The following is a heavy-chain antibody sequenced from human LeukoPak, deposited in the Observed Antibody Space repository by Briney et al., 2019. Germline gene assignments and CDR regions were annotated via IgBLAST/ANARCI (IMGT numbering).Heavy chain of an antibody. D-gene: IGHD3-10*01. CDR3: ASLRSGSGTFYNEY. V-gene: IGHV3-30*04. J-gene: IGHJ4*02. CDR2: ISYDGSDK. CDR1: GFTFSSYA. Sequence: GGSLRLSCAASGFTFSSYAMHWVRQTPGKGLEWVTLISYDGSDKYYADSVKGRFSISRDNSKNTLYLQMNSLRAEDTAVYYCASLRSGSGTFYNEYWGQGTLVTVSS.